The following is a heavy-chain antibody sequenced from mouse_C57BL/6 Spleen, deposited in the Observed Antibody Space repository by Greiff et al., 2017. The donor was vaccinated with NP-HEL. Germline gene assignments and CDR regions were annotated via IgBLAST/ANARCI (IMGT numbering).Heavy chain of an antibody. Sequence: QVQLQQPGAELVKPGASVKLSCKASGYTFTSYWMHWVKQRPGRGLEWIGRIDPNSGGTKYNEKFKSKATLTVDKSSSTAYMQLSSLTSEDSAVYYGAKAVYDYDGMAYYAMDYWGQGTSVTVSS. J-gene: IGHJ4*01. CDR2: IDPNSGGT. D-gene: IGHD2-4*01. CDR1: GYTFTSYW. CDR3: AKAVYDYDGMAYYAMDY. V-gene: IGHV1-72*01.